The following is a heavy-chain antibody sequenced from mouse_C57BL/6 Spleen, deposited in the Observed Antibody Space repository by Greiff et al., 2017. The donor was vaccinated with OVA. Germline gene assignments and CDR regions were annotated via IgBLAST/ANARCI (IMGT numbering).Heavy chain of an antibody. CDR3: ARPLYYGSSAAWFAY. J-gene: IGHJ3*01. D-gene: IGHD1-1*01. CDR1: GFTFSDYG. CDR2: ISSGSSTI. V-gene: IGHV5-17*01. Sequence: EVQRVESGGGLVKPGGSLKLSCAASGFTFSDYGMHWVRQAPEKGLEWVAYISSGSSTIYYADTVKGRFTISRDNAKNTLFLQMTSLRSEDTAMYYCARPLYYGSSAAWFAYWGQGTLVTVSA.